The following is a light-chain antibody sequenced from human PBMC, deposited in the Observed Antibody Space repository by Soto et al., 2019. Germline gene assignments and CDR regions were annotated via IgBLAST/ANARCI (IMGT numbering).Light chain of an antibody. J-gene: IGKJ5*01. CDR3: QHRSNWPPG. V-gene: IGKV3-11*01. CDR2: GAS. Sequence: EIVLTQSPGTLSVSPGERATLSCRASQSVSSNLAWYQQKPGQAPRLLIYGASTRATGIPARFSGSGSGTEFTLTISSLEPEDFAVYYCQHRSNWPPGFGQGTRLEIK. CDR1: QSVSSN.